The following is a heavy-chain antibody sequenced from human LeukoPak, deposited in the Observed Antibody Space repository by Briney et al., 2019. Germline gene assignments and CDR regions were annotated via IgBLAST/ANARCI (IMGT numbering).Heavy chain of an antibody. J-gene: IGHJ4*02. CDR1: GYTFTGYY. V-gene: IGHV1-2*02. D-gene: IGHD3-3*01. Sequence: ASVKVSCKASGYTFTGYYMHWVRQAPGQGLEWMGWINPNSGGTNYAQKLQGRVTMTRDTSISTAYMELRSLRSDDTAVYYCARAIRQGPYYDFWSGTWSYYFDYWGQGTLVTVSS. CDR2: INPNSGGT. CDR3: ARAIRQGPYYDFWSGTWSYYFDY.